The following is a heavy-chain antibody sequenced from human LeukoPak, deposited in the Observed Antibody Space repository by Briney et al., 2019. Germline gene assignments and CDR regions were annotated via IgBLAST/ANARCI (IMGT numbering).Heavy chain of an antibody. CDR1: RERVSSHSGA. V-gene: IGHV6-1*01. CDR3: ARGVGVVAILDY. D-gene: IGHD3-22*01. Sequence: SQTLSLTCAISRERVSSHSGAWSWIRQSPSRELKWLGRTYYRSKWYNDYEESVKRRITINPDTSKNQFSLQLNSVIPEDTAVYYCARGVGVVAILDYWGQGTLVTVSS. J-gene: IGHJ4*02. CDR2: TYYRSKWYN.